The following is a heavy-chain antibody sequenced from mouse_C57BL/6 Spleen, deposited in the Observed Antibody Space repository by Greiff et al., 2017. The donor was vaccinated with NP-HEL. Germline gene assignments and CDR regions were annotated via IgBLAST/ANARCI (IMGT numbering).Heavy chain of an antibody. J-gene: IGHJ2*01. V-gene: IGHV1-81*01. CDR1: GYTFTSYG. CDR2: IYPRSGNT. CDR3: ARGGSSGYGDYFDY. D-gene: IGHD3-2*02. Sequence: VQLQQSGAELARPGASVKLSCKASGYTFTSYGISWVKQRTGQGLEWIGEIYPRSGNTYYNEKFKGKATLTADKSSSTAYMELRSLTSEDSAVYFCARGGSSGYGDYFDYWGQGTTLTVSS.